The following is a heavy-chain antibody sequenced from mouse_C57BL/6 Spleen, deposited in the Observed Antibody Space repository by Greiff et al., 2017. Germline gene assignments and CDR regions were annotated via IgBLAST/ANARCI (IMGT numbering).Heavy chain of an antibody. CDR2: IYPGDGDT. Sequence: VQLQQSGAELVKPGASVKISCKASGYAFSSYWMNWVKQRPGKGLEWIGQIYPGDGDTNYNGKFKGQATLTADKSSSTAYMQLSSLTSEDSAVYFCARKGTLTGDWYFDVWGTGTTVTVSS. D-gene: IGHD4-1*01. CDR3: ARKGTLTGDWYFDV. J-gene: IGHJ1*03. V-gene: IGHV1-80*01. CDR1: GYAFSSYW.